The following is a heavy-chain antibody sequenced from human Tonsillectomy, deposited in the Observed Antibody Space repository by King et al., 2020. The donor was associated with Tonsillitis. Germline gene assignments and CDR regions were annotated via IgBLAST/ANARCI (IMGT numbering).Heavy chain of an antibody. CDR1: GGSISSHY. D-gene: IGHD5-24*01. J-gene: IGHJ5*02. CDR2: IYSSGST. V-gene: IGHV4-59*11. Sequence: QLQESGPGLVKPSETLSLTCTVSGGSISSHYCSWIRQPPGKGLEWIGYIYSSGSTNYNPSLKSRVSISVDTSKNQFSLKLSSVTAADTAVYFCAWGDGQMGFDPWGQGTLVTVSS. CDR3: AWGDGQMGFDP.